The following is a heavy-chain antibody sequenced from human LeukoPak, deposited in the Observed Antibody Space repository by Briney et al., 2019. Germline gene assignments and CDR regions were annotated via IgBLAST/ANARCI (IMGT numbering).Heavy chain of an antibody. Sequence: TLSLTCTVSGGSTNTYRWSWIRQPAEKGLEWIGRIYPSGSTYYNPSLKSRVTISIDKSKNQFSLSLTSVTAADTAVYYCARDRSGYSDYYFDYWGQGSLVTVS. V-gene: IGHV4-4*07. CDR1: GGSTNTYR. J-gene: IGHJ4*02. D-gene: IGHD5-12*01. CDR3: ARDRSGYSDYYFDY. CDR2: IYPSGST.